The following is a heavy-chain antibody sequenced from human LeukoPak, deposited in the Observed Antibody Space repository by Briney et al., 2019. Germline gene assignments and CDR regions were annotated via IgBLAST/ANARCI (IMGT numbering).Heavy chain of an antibody. CDR3: ARDLVRGKYDSSGYYYDNFDY. CDR1: GFIFSSYS. CDR2: ISSSSSYI. V-gene: IGHV3-21*01. Sequence: GGSPRLSCAASGFIFSSYSMNWVRQAPGKGLEWVSSISSSSSYIYYADSVKGRFTISRDNAKNSLYLQMNSLRAEDTVVYYCARDLVRGKYDSSGYYYDNFDYWGQGTLVTDSS. J-gene: IGHJ4*02. D-gene: IGHD3-22*01.